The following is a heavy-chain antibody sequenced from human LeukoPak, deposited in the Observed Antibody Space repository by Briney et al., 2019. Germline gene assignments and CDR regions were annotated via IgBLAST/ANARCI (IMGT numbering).Heavy chain of an antibody. V-gene: IGHV1-46*01. D-gene: IGHD4-23*01. CDR1: GYTFTNYH. J-gene: IGHJ4*02. CDR3: ARVSERYGGINFDY. Sequence: ASVKVSCKASGYTFTNYHIHWVRQAPGQGLEWIGIINPSGGSTNYAQRFQGRGSMTRDTSTNTVYMELSSLRSEDTAVYYCARVSERYGGINFDYWGQGTLVTVSS. CDR2: INPSGGST.